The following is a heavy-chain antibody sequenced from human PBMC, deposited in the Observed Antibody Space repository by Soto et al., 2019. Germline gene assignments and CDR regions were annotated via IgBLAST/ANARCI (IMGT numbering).Heavy chain of an antibody. CDR1: GFTFDDYA. V-gene: IGHV3-9*01. D-gene: IGHD6-19*01. Sequence: DVQLVESGGGLVQPGRSLRLSCAASGFTFDDYAMHWVRQAPGKGLEWVSGISWNSGSIGYADSVKGRFTISRDNAKNSLYLQMNSLRAEDTALYYCAKDTSSGPWYYYMDVWGKGTTVTVSS. J-gene: IGHJ6*03. CDR2: ISWNSGSI. CDR3: AKDTSSGPWYYYMDV.